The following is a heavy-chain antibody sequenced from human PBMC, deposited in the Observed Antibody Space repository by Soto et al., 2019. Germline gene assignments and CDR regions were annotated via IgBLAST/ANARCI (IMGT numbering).Heavy chain of an antibody. CDR1: GFSLSTSGVG. Sequence: QITLKESGPTLVKPTQTLTLTCTFSGFSLSTSGVGVGWIRQPPGKALEWLALIYWDDDKRYSPSLKSRLTITKDTSKNQGVLTMTNMDPVDTATYYCARTFCSGGGCYSEFDYWGQGTLVTVSS. CDR2: IYWDDDK. V-gene: IGHV2-5*02. J-gene: IGHJ4*02. CDR3: ARTFCSGGGCYSEFDY. D-gene: IGHD2-15*01.